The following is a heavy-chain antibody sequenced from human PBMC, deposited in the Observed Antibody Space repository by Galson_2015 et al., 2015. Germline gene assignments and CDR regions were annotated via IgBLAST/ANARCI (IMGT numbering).Heavy chain of an antibody. CDR3: ARDPLWDRIVGFDY. D-gene: IGHD2-21*01. Sequence: SLRLSCAASGFTFSSDWMHWVRQAPGKGLVWVSRINSDGTDKTYADSVKGRFTISRDNAKNTLYLQMNSLRAEDTAVYYCARDPLWDRIVGFDYWGQGTLVTVSS. V-gene: IGHV3-74*01. CDR2: INSDGTDK. CDR1: GFTFSSDW. J-gene: IGHJ4*02.